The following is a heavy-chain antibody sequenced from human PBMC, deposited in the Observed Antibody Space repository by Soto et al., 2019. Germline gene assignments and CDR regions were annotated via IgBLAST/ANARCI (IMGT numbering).Heavy chain of an antibody. CDR1: GFSLSNARMG. D-gene: IGHD6-13*01. J-gene: IGHJ6*02. CDR2: IFSNDEK. CDR3: ARAVYSSSWRGDYYYGMDV. Sequence: QVTLKESGPVLVKPTETLTLTCTVSGFSLSNARMGVSWIRQPPGKALEWLAHIFSNDEKSYSTSLKSRLTISKDTAKSKVVLTMTTMDPVDTATYYCARAVYSSSWRGDYYYGMDVWGQGTTVTVSS. V-gene: IGHV2-26*01.